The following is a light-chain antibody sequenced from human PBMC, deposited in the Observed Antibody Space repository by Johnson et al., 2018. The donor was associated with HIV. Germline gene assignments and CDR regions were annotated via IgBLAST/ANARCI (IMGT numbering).Light chain of an antibody. CDR3: GTWDSSLNV. CDR2: ENN. V-gene: IGLV1-51*02. Sequence: QSVLTQPPSVYAAPGQKVTISCAGSSSNIGNNYVSWYQQLPGTAPKLLIYENNKRPSGIPDRFSGSKSGTSATPGITGLQTGDEADYYCGTWDSSLNVCGTGTKVTVL. J-gene: IGLJ1*01. CDR1: SSNIGNNY.